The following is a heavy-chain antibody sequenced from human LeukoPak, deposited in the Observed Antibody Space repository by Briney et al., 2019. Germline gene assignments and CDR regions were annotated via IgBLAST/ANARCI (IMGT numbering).Heavy chain of an antibody. V-gene: IGHV3-64*04. CDR3: AKDPTSGGTAEYFQH. D-gene: IGHD6-13*01. CDR1: GFTFSSYA. CDR2: ISTNGVNT. J-gene: IGHJ1*01. Sequence: PGGSLRLSCSAFGFTFSSYAMHWVRQAPGKGLEEVSAISTNGVNTYYADSVKGRFTISRDNSKNTLFLQMNSLRAEDTAVYYCAKDPTSGGTAEYFQHWGQGTLVTVSS.